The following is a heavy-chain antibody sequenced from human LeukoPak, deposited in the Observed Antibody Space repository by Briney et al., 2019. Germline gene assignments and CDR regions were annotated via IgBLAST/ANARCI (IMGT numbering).Heavy chain of an antibody. D-gene: IGHD4-23*01. V-gene: IGHV3-23*01. CDR3: AKDRATVVTRAFDY. J-gene: IGHJ4*02. CDR1: GFTSSIYA. CDR2: ISGSGHST. Sequence: AGGSLRLSCAASGFTSSIYAMNWDRQAPGKGLEWVSSISGSGHSTYYADSVKGRVTISRDNSKNTLSLQMNSLRAEDTAVYYCAKDRATVVTRAFDYWGQGALVTVSS.